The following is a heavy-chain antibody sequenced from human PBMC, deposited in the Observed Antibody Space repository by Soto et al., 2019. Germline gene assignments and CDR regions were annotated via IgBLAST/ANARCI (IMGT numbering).Heavy chain of an antibody. CDR1: GYTFTTYG. CDR3: TREGSAPYYYYAMDA. Sequence: QVQLEQSAPEVKKPGASVKVSCKASGYTFTTYGISWVRQAPGEGLEWLGWINTHNGNTNYAQNLQGRVFMTADTSTNTASMELRSLRSDDTAIYYCTREGSAPYYYYAMDAWGQGTTVTVSS. D-gene: IGHD3-10*01. V-gene: IGHV1-18*01. CDR2: INTHNGNT. J-gene: IGHJ6*02.